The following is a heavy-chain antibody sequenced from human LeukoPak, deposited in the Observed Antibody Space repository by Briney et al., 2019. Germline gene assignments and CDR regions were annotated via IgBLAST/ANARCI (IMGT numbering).Heavy chain of an antibody. J-gene: IGHJ4*02. CDR3: ARDGGSGSQFDY. V-gene: IGHV3-30*03. CDR1: GFTFSSYG. D-gene: IGHD3-10*01. Sequence: GGSLRLSCAASGFTFSSYGMSWVRQAPGKGLEWVAVISYDGSNKYYADSVKGRFTISRDNSKNTLYLQMNSLRAEDTAVYYCARDGGSGSQFDYWGQGTLVTVSS. CDR2: ISYDGSNK.